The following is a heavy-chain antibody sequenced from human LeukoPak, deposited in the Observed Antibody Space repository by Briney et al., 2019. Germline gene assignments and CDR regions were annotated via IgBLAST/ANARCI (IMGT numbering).Heavy chain of an antibody. CDR3: ARGGTHCNSISCGFLAFDY. D-gene: IGHD2-2*01. V-gene: IGHV3-53*01. J-gene: IGHJ4*02. CDR1: GFTVSSNY. Sequence: PGGSLRLSCAASGFTVSSNYMSWVRQAPGKGLEWVSVIYSGGSTYYADSVKGRFTISRDNSKNTLYLQMNSMRAEDTAVYYCARGGTHCNSISCGFLAFDYWGQGTLVTVSS. CDR2: IYSGGST.